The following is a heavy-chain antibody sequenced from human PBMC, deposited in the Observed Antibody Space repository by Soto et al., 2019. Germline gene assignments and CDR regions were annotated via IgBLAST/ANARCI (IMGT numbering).Heavy chain of an antibody. Sequence: SETLSLTCAVYGGSFSGYYWSWIRQPPGKGLEWIGEINHSGSTNYNPSLKSRVTISVDTSKNQFSLKLSSVTAADTAVYYCARRPITIFGVVIMYYYYMDVWGKGTTVTVSS. V-gene: IGHV4-34*01. J-gene: IGHJ6*03. CDR3: ARRPITIFGVVIMYYYYMDV. CDR1: GGSFSGYY. D-gene: IGHD3-3*01. CDR2: INHSGST.